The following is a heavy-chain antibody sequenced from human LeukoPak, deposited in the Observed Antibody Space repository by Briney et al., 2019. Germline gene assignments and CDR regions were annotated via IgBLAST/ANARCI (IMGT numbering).Heavy chain of an antibody. CDR3: ARHERDDYKYALGN. J-gene: IGHJ4*02. Sequence: SETLSLTCTVSGASISGYYWSWIRQPPGKGLEWIGYIYDSGNTNYNPSLRSRLTMSVDTSKNQFSLKPRSVTAADTAVYYCARHERDDYKYALGNWGQGTLVTVSS. V-gene: IGHV4-59*08. CDR2: IYDSGNT. CDR1: GASISGYY. D-gene: IGHD5-24*01.